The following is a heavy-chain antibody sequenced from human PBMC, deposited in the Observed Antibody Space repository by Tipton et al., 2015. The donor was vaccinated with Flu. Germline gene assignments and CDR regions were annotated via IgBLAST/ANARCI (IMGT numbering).Heavy chain of an antibody. Sequence: TLSLTCTVSGGSLSSFYWTWIRQPAGKGLEWIGRIYSSGITKYNPSLKSRVTMSVDTSKNQFSLSLSSVTAAGTAVYYCARGSGSGTFVIFDYWGQGTLVAVSS. D-gene: IGHD3-10*01. J-gene: IGHJ4*02. V-gene: IGHV4-4*07. CDR2: IYSSGIT. CDR1: GGSLSSFY. CDR3: ARGSGSGTFVIFDY.